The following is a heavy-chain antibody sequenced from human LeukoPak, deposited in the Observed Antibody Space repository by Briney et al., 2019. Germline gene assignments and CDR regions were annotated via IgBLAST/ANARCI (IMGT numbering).Heavy chain of an antibody. CDR3: AKDESPYYDSSGLDDY. CDR2: ISGSGGST. V-gene: IGHV3-23*01. Sequence: GGSLRLSCAASGVTFSSYAMSWVRQAPGKGLEGVSAISGSGGSTYYADSVTVRFTISRDNSKNTLYLQMNSLRAEDTAVYYCAKDESPYYDSSGLDDYWGQGTRVTVSS. J-gene: IGHJ4*02. CDR1: GVTFSSYA. D-gene: IGHD3-22*01.